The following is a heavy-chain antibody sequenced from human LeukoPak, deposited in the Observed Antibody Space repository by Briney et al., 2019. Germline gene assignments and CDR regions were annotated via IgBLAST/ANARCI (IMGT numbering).Heavy chain of an antibody. J-gene: IGHJ4*02. CDR1: GFPFDDYA. CDR3: AKDHTIFGVVTFFDY. Sequence: GSLRLSCAASGFPFDDYAMHWVRQAPGKGLEWVSLISGDGGSTYYADSVKGRFTISRDNSKNSLYLQMNSLRAEDTALYYCAKDHTIFGVVTFFDYWGQGTLVTVSS. V-gene: IGHV3-43*02. D-gene: IGHD3-3*01. CDR2: ISGDGGST.